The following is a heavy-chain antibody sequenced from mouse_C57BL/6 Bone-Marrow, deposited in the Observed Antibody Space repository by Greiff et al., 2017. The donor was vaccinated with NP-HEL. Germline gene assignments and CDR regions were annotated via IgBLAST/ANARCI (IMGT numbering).Heavy chain of an antibody. V-gene: IGHV5-12*01. CDR1: GFTFSDYY. CDR2: ISNGGGST. CDR3: ARRDYYGSSDLYWYFDV. D-gene: IGHD1-1*01. Sequence: EVQRVESGGGLVQPGGSLKLSCAASGFTFSDYYMYWVRQTPEKRLEWVAYISNGGGSTYYPDTVKGRFTISRDNAKNTLYLQMSRLKSEDTAMYYCARRDYYGSSDLYWYFDVWGTGTTVTVSS. J-gene: IGHJ1*03.